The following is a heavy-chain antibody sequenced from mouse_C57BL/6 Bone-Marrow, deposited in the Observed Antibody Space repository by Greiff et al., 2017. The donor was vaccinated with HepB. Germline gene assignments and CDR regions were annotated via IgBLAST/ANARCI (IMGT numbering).Heavy chain of an antibody. J-gene: IGHJ2*01. CDR2: ISGGGGNT. V-gene: IGHV5-9*01. CDR3: ARYGYYPYYLDY. D-gene: IGHD2-3*01. Sequence: EVQLVESGGGLVKPGGSLQLSCAASGFTFSSYTMSWVRQTPEKRLEWVATISGGGGNTDYPDSVTGRFTISRDNAKNTLYLQMSILRSEDTALYYCARYGYYPYYLDYWGQGTTLTVSS. CDR1: GFTFSSYT.